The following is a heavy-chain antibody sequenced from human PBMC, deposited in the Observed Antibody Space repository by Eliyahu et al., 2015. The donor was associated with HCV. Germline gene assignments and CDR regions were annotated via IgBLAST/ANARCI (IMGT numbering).Heavy chain of an antibody. D-gene: IGHD5/OR15-5a*01. J-gene: IGHJ4*02. Sequence: EVQLVESGGGLVRPGGSLRLSCXASGFTFSSYSMNLGPPGPGEGAGGVSSISSSSSYIYYADSVKGRFTISRDNAKNSLYLQMNSLRAEDTAVYYCARGVRLSWGQGTLVTVSS. V-gene: IGHV3-21*01. CDR2: ISSSSSYI. CDR1: GFTFSSYS. CDR3: ARGVRLS.